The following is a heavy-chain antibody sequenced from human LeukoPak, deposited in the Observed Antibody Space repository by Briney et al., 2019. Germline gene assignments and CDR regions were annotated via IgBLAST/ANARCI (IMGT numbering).Heavy chain of an antibody. D-gene: IGHD2-2*02. V-gene: IGHV4-4*07. CDR3: ARDRGLYCSSTSCYTGFDY. Sequence: SETLSLTCTVSGGSISSYYWSWIRQPAGKGLEWIGRIYTSGSTNYNPSLKSRVTMSVDTSKNQFSLKLSSVTAADTAVYYCARDRGLYCSSTSCYTGFDYWGQGTLVTVSS. J-gene: IGHJ4*02. CDR1: GGSISSYY. CDR2: IYTSGST.